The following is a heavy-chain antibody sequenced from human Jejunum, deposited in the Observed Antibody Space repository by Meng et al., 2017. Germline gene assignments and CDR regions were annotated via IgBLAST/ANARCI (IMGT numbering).Heavy chain of an antibody. CDR3: ARGHFDKYFDS. Sequence: VPRQESGPGLVRPSETLSLTCTISGGSVNSGSYYWSWIRQPPGKGLEWIGYMYFSGSTNYNASLKSRVTISVDTSKKQFSLKLTSVTAADTAVYYCARGHFDKYFDSWGQGTLVTVSS. D-gene: IGHD3-22*01. CDR1: GGSVNSGSYY. V-gene: IGHV4-61*01. J-gene: IGHJ4*02. CDR2: MYFSGST.